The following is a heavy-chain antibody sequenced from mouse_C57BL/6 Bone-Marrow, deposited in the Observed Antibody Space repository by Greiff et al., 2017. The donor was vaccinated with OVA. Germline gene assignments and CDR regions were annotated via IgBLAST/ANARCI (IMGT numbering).Heavy chain of an antibody. CDR2: INPSTGGT. J-gene: IGHJ1*03. CDR1: GYSFTGYY. D-gene: IGHD1-1*01. V-gene: IGHV1-42*01. CDR3: AYYGSSYGWYFDV. Sequence: VQLQQSGPELVKPGASVKISCKASGYSFTGYYMNWVKQSPEKSLEWIGEINPSTGGTTYNQKFKAKATLTVDKSSSTAYMQLKSLTSEDSAVYYCAYYGSSYGWYFDVWGTGTTVTVSS.